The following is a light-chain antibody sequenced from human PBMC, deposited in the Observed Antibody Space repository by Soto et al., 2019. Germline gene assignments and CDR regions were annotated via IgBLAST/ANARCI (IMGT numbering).Light chain of an antibody. Sequence: DIQMTQSPSSLSASVGDRVTITCRASQGISNYLAWYQQKPGKVHKLLIYAAYTLQSGVQSRFSGSGSGTDFTLTIRSLQPEDVATYYCQKYNSAPRTFGQGTKVDIK. J-gene: IGKJ1*01. CDR2: AAY. CDR1: QGISNY. V-gene: IGKV1-27*01. CDR3: QKYNSAPRT.